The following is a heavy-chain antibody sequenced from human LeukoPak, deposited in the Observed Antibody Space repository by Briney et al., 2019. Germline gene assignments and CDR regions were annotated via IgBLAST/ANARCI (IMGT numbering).Heavy chain of an antibody. D-gene: IGHD3-22*01. CDR1: GDSVSSNSAA. J-gene: IGHJ3*02. V-gene: IGHV6-1*01. CDR3: ARASAFITMIVVSDDAFDI. CDR2: TYYRSKWYN. Sequence: SQTLSLTCAISGDSVSSNSAAWNWIRQSPSGGLEWLGRTYYRSKWYNDYAVSVKSRITINPDTSKNQFSLQLNSVTPEDTAVYYCARASAFITMIVVSDDAFDIWGQGTMVTVSS.